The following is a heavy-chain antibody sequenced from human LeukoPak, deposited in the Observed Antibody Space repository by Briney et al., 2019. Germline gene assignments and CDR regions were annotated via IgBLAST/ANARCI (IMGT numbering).Heavy chain of an antibody. D-gene: IGHD3-16*01. CDR1: GFTFSRYW. V-gene: IGHV3-74*01. J-gene: IGHJ4*02. Sequence: PGGSLRLSCAASGFTFSRYWMHWVRQAPGKGLVWVSRINSDESTTFYADSVKGRFTISRDNAKNTLYLQMNSLRAEDTAVYYCAKDFHMGGDRQPLLLFDYWGQGTLVTVSS. CDR3: AKDFHMGGDRQPLLLFDY. CDR2: INSDESTT.